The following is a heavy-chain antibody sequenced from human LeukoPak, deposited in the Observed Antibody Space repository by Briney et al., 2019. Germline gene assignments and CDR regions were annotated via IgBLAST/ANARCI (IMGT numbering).Heavy chain of an antibody. V-gene: IGHV3-30-3*01. D-gene: IGHD6-13*01. CDR2: ISYDGSNK. CDR1: GFTFSSYA. J-gene: IGHJ4*02. CDR3: AREEAAAGTRRRYYFDY. Sequence: GGSLRLSCAASGFTFSSYAMHWVRQAPGKGLEWVAVISYDGSNKYYADSVKGRFTISRDNSKNTLYLQMNSLRAEDTAVYYCAREEAAAGTRRRYYFDYWGQGTLVTVSS.